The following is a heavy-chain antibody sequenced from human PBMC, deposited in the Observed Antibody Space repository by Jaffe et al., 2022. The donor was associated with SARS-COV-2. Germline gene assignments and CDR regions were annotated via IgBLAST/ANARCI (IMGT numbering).Heavy chain of an antibody. D-gene: IGHD6-19*01. CDR2: ISGSGGST. CDR1: GFTFSSYA. J-gene: IGHJ6*03. Sequence: EVQLVESGGGLVQPGGSLRLSCAASGFTFSSYAMSWVRQAPGKGLEWVSAISGSGGSTYYADSVKGRFTISRDNSKNTLYLQMNSLRAEDTAVYYCAKRIAVAGISVLGQTMDVWGKGTTVTVSS. V-gene: IGHV3-23*04. CDR3: AKRIAVAGISVLGQTMDV.